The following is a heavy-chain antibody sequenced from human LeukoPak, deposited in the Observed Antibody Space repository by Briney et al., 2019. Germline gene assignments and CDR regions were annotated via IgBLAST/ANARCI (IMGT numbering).Heavy chain of an antibody. J-gene: IGHJ2*01. V-gene: IGHV4-59*01. Sequence: SETLSLTCTVSGGSISSYYWSWIRQPPGQGLEWTGYIYYSGSTNYNPSLKSRVTISVDTSKNQFSLKLSSVTAADTAVYYCARDRGKGYFDLWGRGTLVTVSS. CDR1: GGSISSYY. CDR3: ARDRGKGYFDL. CDR2: IYYSGST.